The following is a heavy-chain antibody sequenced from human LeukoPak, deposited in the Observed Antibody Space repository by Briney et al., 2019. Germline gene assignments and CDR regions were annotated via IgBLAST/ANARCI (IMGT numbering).Heavy chain of an antibody. J-gene: IGHJ4*02. D-gene: IGHD3-22*01. CDR3: ARENRAYDSSGSYFDY. V-gene: IGHV1-69*05. CDR2: IIPIFGTA. CDR1: GGTFSSYA. Sequence: SVKVSCKASGGTFSSYAISWVPQAPRQGLEWMGGIIPIFGTANYAQKFQGRVTITTDESTSTAYMELSSLRSEDTAVYYCARENRAYDSSGSYFDYWGQGTLVTVSS.